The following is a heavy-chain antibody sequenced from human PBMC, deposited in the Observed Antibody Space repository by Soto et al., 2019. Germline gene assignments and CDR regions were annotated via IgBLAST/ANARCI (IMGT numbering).Heavy chain of an antibody. CDR3: AKDATSSMRGVGYYGMDV. Sequence: HPGGSLRLSCAASGFTFSSYAMSWVRQAPGKGLEWVSAISGSGGSTYYADSVKGRFTISRDNSKNTLYLQMNSLRAEDTAVYYCAKDATSSMRGVGYYGMDVWGQGTTVTVSS. D-gene: IGHD2-2*01. J-gene: IGHJ6*02. CDR1: GFTFSSYA. V-gene: IGHV3-23*01. CDR2: ISGSGGST.